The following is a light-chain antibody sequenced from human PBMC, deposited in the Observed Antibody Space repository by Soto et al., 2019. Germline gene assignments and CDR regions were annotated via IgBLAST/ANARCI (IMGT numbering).Light chain of an antibody. J-gene: IGKJ5*01. CDR2: AAS. V-gene: IGKV1-12*01. CDR1: QGIDNS. Sequence: DIQMTQSPSSLSASVGDRVTITCRASQGIDNSLAWYQQKPGKGPKLLIYAASSLQSGVPSRFSVSGSGTDFTLTISSLQPEDFATYYCQEAYSFPVTFGLGTRLEIK. CDR3: QEAYSFPVT.